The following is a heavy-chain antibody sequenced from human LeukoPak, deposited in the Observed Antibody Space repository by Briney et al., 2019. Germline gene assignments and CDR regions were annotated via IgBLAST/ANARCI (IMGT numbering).Heavy chain of an antibody. CDR2: ISYDGSNK. J-gene: IGHJ4*02. CDR3: AGLGYDFWSAYYRPTGDY. V-gene: IGHV3-30-3*01. D-gene: IGHD3/OR15-3a*01. Sequence: GGSLRVSCAASGFTFSSYAMHWVRQAPGKGLEWVAVISYDGSNKYYADSVKGRFTISRDNSKNTLYLQMNSLRAEDTAEYYCAGLGYDFWSAYYRPTGDYWGQGTLVTVSS. CDR1: GFTFSSYA.